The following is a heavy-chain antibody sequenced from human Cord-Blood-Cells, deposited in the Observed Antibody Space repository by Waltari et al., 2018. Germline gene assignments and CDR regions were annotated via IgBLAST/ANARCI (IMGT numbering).Heavy chain of an antibody. CDR2: TYYRSKWYN. D-gene: IGHD7-27*01. V-gene: IGHV6-1*01. CDR3: ARDAGTLTGNFDY. J-gene: IGHJ4*02. CDR1: GASVSSNSAP. Sequence: QVQPHPSGPGLVKPSQTLSLTCAISGASVSSNSAPWTWIRRSPSRGLEWLGRTYYRSKWYNDYAVSVKSRITINPDTSKNQFSLQLNSVTPEDTAVYYCARDAGTLTGNFDYWGQGTLVTVSS.